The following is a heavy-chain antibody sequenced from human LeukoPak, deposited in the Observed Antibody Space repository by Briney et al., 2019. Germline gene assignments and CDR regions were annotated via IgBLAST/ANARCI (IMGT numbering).Heavy chain of an antibody. V-gene: IGHV5-51*01. J-gene: IGHJ4*02. D-gene: IGHD4-23*01. Sequence: GESLKISCKGSGYSFTSYWIGWVRQMPGKGLECMGIIYPGDSDTRYSPSFQGPVTISADKAFTTAHLQWSSLNASDTAMSYFSRLMTTVVTLNPHYFDYWGQGTLVTVSS. CDR1: GYSFTSYW. CDR3: SRLMTTVVTLNPHYFDY. CDR2: IYPGDSDT.